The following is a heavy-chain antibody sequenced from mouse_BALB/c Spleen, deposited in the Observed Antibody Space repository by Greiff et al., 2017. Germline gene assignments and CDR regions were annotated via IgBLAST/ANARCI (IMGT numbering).Heavy chain of an antibody. CDR2: IRNKANGYTT. V-gene: IGHV7-3*02. Sequence: EVKVVESGGGLVQPGGSLRLSCATSGFTFTDYYISWVRQSPGKALEWLGFIRNKANGYTTEYSASVKGRFTISRDNSQSILYLQMNTLRAEDSTTYYCARDMIYNGYYAAMAYWGQGTSVTVSS. J-gene: IGHJ4*01. CDR1: GFTFTDYY. CDR3: ARDMIYNGYYAAMAY. D-gene: IGHD2-3*01.